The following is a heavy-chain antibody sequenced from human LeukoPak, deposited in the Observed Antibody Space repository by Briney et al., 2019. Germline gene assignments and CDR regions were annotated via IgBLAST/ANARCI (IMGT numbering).Heavy chain of an antibody. J-gene: IGHJ4*02. Sequence: SETLSLTCTVSGGSISSGGYYWSWIRQHPGKGLEWIGYIYYSGSTYYNLSLKSRVTISVDTSKNQFSLKLSSVTAADTAVYYCVRYSYYYASGSQFDYWGQGTLVTVSS. CDR1: GGSISSGGYY. V-gene: IGHV4-31*03. CDR3: VRYSYYYASGSQFDY. D-gene: IGHD3-10*01. CDR2: IYYSGST.